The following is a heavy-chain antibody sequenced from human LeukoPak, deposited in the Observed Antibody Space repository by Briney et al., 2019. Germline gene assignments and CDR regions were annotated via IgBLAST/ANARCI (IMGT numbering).Heavy chain of an antibody. CDR2: ISASIGAT. V-gene: IGHV3-23*01. Sequence: SLRLSCIASGFTFSRYVMRWVRQAPGKGREGVSTISASIGATSSAASVKGRFTLSRDTSQNALYLQMSSLRAEDTAIYYCAKERSGGYYFDYWGQGTLVTVSS. D-gene: IGHD6-19*01. J-gene: IGHJ4*02. CDR1: GFTFSRYV. CDR3: AKERSGGYYFDY.